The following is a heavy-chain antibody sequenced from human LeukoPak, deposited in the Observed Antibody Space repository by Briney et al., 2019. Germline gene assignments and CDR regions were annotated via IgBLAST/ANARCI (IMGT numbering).Heavy chain of an antibody. CDR3: AKGPNLSSSSDY. Sequence: GGSLRLSCAASGFTFSSYWMHWVRQAPGKGLVWVSRINTDESSTNYADSVKGRFTISRDNAKNTLYLQMNSLRAEDTAVYYCAKGPNLSSSSDYWGQGTLVTVSS. CDR1: GFTFSSYW. CDR2: INTDESST. D-gene: IGHD6-6*01. J-gene: IGHJ4*02. V-gene: IGHV3-74*01.